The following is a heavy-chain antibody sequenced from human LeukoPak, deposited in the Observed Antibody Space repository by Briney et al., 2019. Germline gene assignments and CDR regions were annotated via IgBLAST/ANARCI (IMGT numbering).Heavy chain of an antibody. CDR2: ISGSSGST. D-gene: IGHD6-13*01. V-gene: IGHV3-23*01. Sequence: GGSLRLSCAASGFTFSSYAMSWVRQAPGKGLEWVSAISGSSGSTYCADSVKGRFTISRDNSKNTLYLQMNSLRAEDTAVYYCAKIFQSSSWFDLDYWGQGTLVTVSS. J-gene: IGHJ4*02. CDR1: GFTFSSYA. CDR3: AKIFQSSSWFDLDY.